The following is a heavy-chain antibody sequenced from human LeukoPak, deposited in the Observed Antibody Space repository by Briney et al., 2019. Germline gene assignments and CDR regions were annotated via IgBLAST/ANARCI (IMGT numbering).Heavy chain of an antibody. Sequence: PGGSLRLSCAASGFTFSSYSMNWVRQAPGKGLEWIGEINQSGSTNYNPSLKSRVTISVDTSKNQFSLKLSSVTAADTAVYYCARFSIAAAGPYWYFDLWGRGTLVTVSS. J-gene: IGHJ2*01. V-gene: IGHV4-34*01. D-gene: IGHD6-13*01. CDR2: INQSGST. CDR1: GFTFSSYS. CDR3: ARFSIAAAGPYWYFDL.